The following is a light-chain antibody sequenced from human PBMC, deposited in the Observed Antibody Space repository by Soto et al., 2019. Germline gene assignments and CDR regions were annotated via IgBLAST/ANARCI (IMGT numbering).Light chain of an antibody. V-gene: IGKV1-5*01. CDR3: QQYNSYSPWT. Sequence: IQMTQSPSTLSASVGDSVTISCRASQSISSWLAWYQQKPGKAPKLLIYDASSLESGVPSRFSGSGFGTEFTLTISSLQPDDFATYYCQQYNSYSPWTFGQGTKMEIK. CDR1: QSISSW. CDR2: DAS. J-gene: IGKJ1*01.